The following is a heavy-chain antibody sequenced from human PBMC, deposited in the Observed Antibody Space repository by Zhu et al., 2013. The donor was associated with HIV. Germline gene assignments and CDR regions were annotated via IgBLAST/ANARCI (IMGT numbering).Heavy chain of an antibody. CDR1: GYTFTAYG. J-gene: IGHJ4*02. Sequence: QVQLVQSGAEVKKPGASVKVSCKTSGYTFTAYGISWVRQAPGEGLEWMGWISTYNGDTNYAQKFQGRVTITRDTSASTAYMELSSLRSEDTAVYYCARSMRSKLVEMATIGFDYWGQGTLVTVSS. CDR2: ISTYNGDT. CDR3: ARSMRSKLVEMATIGFDY. V-gene: IGHV1-18*04. D-gene: IGHD5-12*01.